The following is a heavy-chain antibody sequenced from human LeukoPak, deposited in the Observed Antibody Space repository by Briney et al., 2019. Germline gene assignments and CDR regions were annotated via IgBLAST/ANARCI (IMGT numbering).Heavy chain of an antibody. V-gene: IGHV4-4*07. CDR2: IYTSGST. CDR1: GGSISSYY. D-gene: IGHD6-13*01. CDR3: ARDPPAAAGPSPGYYMDV. Sequence: PSETLSLTCTVSGGSISSYYWSWIRQPAGKGLEWIGRIYTSGSTNYNPSLKSRVTMSVDTSKNQFSLKLSSVTAADTAVYYCARDPPAAAGPSPGYYMDVWGKGTTVTVSS. J-gene: IGHJ6*03.